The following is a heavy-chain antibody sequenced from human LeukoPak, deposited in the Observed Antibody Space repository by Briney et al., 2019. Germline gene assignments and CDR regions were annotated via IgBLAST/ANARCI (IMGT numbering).Heavy chain of an antibody. J-gene: IGHJ4*02. Sequence: PGRSLRLSCAASGFTFSSYGMHWVRQAPGKGLEWVAVISYDGSNKYYADSVKGRFTISRDNSKNTLYLQMNSLRAEDTAVYYCAKDLRLLWFMGGYYFDYWGQGTLVTVSS. CDR2: ISYDGSNK. CDR1: GFTFSSYG. CDR3: AKDLRLLWFMGGYYFDY. D-gene: IGHD3-10*01. V-gene: IGHV3-30*18.